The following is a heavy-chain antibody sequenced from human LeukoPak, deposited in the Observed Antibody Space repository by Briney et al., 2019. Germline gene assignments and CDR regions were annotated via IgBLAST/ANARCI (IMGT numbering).Heavy chain of an antibody. D-gene: IGHD1-26*01. CDR3: AKDVALRSIVGARWGFDY. CDR1: GFTFSSYS. V-gene: IGHV3-21*04. J-gene: IGHJ4*02. Sequence: GGSLRLSCAASGFTFSSYSMNWVRQAPGKGLEWVSSISGGSGYMYYADSVKGRFTISRDNAKNTLYLQMNSLRAEDTAVYYCAKDVALRSIVGARWGFDYWGQGTLVTVSS. CDR2: ISGGSGYM.